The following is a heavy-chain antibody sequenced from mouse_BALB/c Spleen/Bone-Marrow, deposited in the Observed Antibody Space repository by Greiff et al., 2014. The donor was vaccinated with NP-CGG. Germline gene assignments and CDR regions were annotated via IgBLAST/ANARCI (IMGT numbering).Heavy chain of an antibody. D-gene: IGHD2-4*01. Sequence: VQLQQSGAELVKPGDSVKLSCKASGYTFTSYYMYWVKQRPGQGLEWIGEINPSNGGTNFNEKFKSKATLTVDKSSSTAYMQLSSLTSEDSAVYYCTRSTMITYFDYWGQGTTLTVSS. CDR2: INPSNGGT. V-gene: IGHV1S81*02. J-gene: IGHJ2*01. CDR1: GYTFTSYY. CDR3: TRSTMITYFDY.